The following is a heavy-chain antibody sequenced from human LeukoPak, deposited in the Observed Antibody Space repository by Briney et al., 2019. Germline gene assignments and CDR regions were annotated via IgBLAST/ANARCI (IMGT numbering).Heavy chain of an antibody. CDR2: ISGSGGST. J-gene: IGHJ3*02. D-gene: IGHD3-22*01. V-gene: IGHV3-23*01. CDR1: GFTFSSYA. Sequence: GGSLRLSCAASGFTFSSYAVSWVRQAPGKGLEWVSIISGSGGSTYYADSVKGRFTISRDNSKNTLYLQMNSLRAEDTAVYYCAKLYSTYDSSGYYYVRDDAFDIWGQGTMVTVSS. CDR3: AKLYSTYDSSGYYYVRDDAFDI.